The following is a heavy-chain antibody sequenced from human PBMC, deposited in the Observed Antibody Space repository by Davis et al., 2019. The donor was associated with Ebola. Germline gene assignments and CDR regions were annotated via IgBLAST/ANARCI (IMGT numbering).Heavy chain of an antibody. J-gene: IGHJ4*02. V-gene: IGHV3-23*01. CDR1: GFTFSTYA. D-gene: IGHD6-19*01. Sequence: PGGSLRLSCAASGFTFSTYAMSWVRQAPGKGLEWVSTISGGGGSASGGSTYSADSVKGRFTISRNNSKNTLYLQMNSLRAEDTAVYYCANNLAVAGTFYFDRWGQGTLVTVSS. CDR3: ANNLAVAGTFYFDR. CDR2: ISGGGGSASGGST.